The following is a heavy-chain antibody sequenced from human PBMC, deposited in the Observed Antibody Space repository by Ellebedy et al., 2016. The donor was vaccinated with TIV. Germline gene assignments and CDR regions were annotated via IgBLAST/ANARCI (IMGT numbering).Heavy chain of an antibody. CDR1: GFTFSSYA. J-gene: IGHJ4*02. D-gene: IGHD1-14*01. V-gene: IGHV3-23*01. CDR3: ARGRSGTYIHHAFDS. CDR2: FGVSGDTT. Sequence: GESLKISCAASGFTFSSYAMSWVRQAPGKGLEWVSGFGVSGDTTYYVDSVKGRFTTSRDNSKNTLYLQMDSLRAEDTAIYYCARGRSGTYIHHAFDSWGQGTLVTVSS.